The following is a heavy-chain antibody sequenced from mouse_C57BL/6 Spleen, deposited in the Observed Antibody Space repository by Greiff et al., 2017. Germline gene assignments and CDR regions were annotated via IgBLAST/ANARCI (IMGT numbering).Heavy chain of an antibody. CDR1: GYTFTSYW. J-gene: IGHJ2*01. V-gene: IGHV1-55*01. Sequence: QVQLQQPGAELVKPGASVKMSCKASGYTFTSYWITWVKQRPGQGLEWIGDIYPGRGSTNYNEKFKSKATLTVDTSSSTAYMQLSSLTSEDSAVYYCARGDGSRGYFDYWGQGTTLTVSS. CDR2: IYPGRGST. D-gene: IGHD2-3*01. CDR3: ARGDGSRGYFDY.